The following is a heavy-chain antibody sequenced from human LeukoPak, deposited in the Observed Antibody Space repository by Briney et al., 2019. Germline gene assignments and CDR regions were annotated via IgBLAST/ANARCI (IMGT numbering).Heavy chain of an antibody. CDR3: ARDSSSWYYFDF. D-gene: IGHD6-13*01. CDR2: ISSSSSSTI. CDR1: GFTFSSYS. Sequence: GGSLRLSCAASGFTFSSYSMNWVRQAPGKGLEWVSYISSSSSSTIYYADSVKGRFTISRDNAKNSLFLQMNSLRDEDTAVYYCARDSSSWYYFDFWGQGTPVTVSS. V-gene: IGHV3-48*02. J-gene: IGHJ4*02.